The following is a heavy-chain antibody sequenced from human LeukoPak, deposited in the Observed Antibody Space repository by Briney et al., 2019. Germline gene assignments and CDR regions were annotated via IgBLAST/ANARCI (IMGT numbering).Heavy chain of an antibody. CDR1: GGSISSGGYY. V-gene: IGHV4-31*03. CDR3: AADYCGGGSCYYNY. J-gene: IGHJ4*02. CDR2: IYYSGST. D-gene: IGHD2-15*01. Sequence: SETLSLTCTVSGGSISSGGYYWSWIRQHPGKGLEWIGYIYYSGSTYYNPSLKSRVTISVDTSKNQFSLKLSSVTAADTAVYYCAADYCGGGSCYYNYWGQGTLVTVSS.